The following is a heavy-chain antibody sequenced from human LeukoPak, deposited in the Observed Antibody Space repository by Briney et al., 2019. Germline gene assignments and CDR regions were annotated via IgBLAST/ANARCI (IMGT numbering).Heavy chain of an antibody. CDR2: ISWNSGSI. V-gene: IGHV3-9*01. CDR3: ASLRRWFDP. CDR1: GFTFDDYA. D-gene: IGHD6-6*01. Sequence: GGSLRLSCAASGFTFDDYAMHWVRQAPGKGLEWVSGISWNSGSIGYADSVKGRFTISRDNAKNSLYLQMNSLRAEDTAVYYCASLRRWFDPWGQGTLVTVSS. J-gene: IGHJ5*02.